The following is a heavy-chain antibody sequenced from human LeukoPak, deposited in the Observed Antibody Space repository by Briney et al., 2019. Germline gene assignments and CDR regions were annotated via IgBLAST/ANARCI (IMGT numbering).Heavy chain of an antibody. J-gene: IGHJ4*02. D-gene: IGHD3-9*01. CDR1: GYTFTSYG. Sequence: GASVKVSCKASGYTFTSYGISWVRQAPGQGLEWMGWISAYNGNTNYAQKLQGRVTMTTDTSTSTAYMGLRSLRSDDTAVYYCARDNGYYDILTGSAFDYWGQGTLVTVSS. V-gene: IGHV1-18*01. CDR2: ISAYNGNT. CDR3: ARDNGYYDILTGSAFDY.